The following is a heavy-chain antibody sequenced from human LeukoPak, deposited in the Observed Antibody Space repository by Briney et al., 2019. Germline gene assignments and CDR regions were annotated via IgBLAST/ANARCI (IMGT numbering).Heavy chain of an antibody. CDR3: ARDRVRGNSNPFFDY. V-gene: IGHV4-61*01. CDR1: GGSVSSGTYY. CDR2: IYYSGST. J-gene: IGHJ4*02. D-gene: IGHD4-11*01. Sequence: PSETLSLTCTVSGGSVSSGTYYWSWIRQPPGTGLEWIGYIYYSGSTNYNPSLKSRATISVDTSKNQFSLKLSSMTAADTALYYCARDRVRGNSNPFFDYWGQGTLVTVSP.